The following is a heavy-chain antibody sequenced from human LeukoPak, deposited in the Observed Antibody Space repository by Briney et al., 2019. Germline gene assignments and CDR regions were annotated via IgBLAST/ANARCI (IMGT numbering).Heavy chain of an antibody. CDR3: AKDASMVKGNWFDP. J-gene: IGHJ5*02. CDR2: IYSGGST. V-gene: IGHV3-53*01. D-gene: IGHD4-23*01. Sequence: GGSLRLSCAASGFTVSSNYMSWVRQAPGKGLEWVSVIYSGGSTYYADSVKGRFTISRHNSKNTLYLQMNSLRAEDTAVYYCAKDASMVKGNWFDPWGQGTLVIVSS. CDR1: GFTVSSNY.